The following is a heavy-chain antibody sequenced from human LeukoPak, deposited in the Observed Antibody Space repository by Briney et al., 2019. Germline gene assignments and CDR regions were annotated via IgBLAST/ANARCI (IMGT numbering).Heavy chain of an antibody. Sequence: PGGSLRLSCGASGFTFSSYAMSWVRQAPGKGLEWVSGISGNTGSTYYADSVKGRFTISRDNSKNTLYLQMNSLRAEDTAIYYCARRYFDYWGQGTLVTVSS. CDR3: ARRYFDY. CDR1: GFTFSSYA. CDR2: ISGNTGST. V-gene: IGHV3-23*01. J-gene: IGHJ4*02.